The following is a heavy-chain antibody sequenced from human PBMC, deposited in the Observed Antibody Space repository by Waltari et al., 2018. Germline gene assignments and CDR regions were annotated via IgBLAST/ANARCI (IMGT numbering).Heavy chain of an antibody. CDR1: GASFGGFY. CDR2: ITHTGDS. Sequence: QVQLQQWGAGLLKPSETLSLTCGESGASFGGFYWSWIRQAPGKGLEWVGDITHTGDSNINPTLKGRLTISVDTSKRQFSLELTSVTPADTAVYCCGRAPATSWFGYSVYWGQGTVVTVSS. J-gene: IGHJ4*02. CDR3: GRAPATSWFGYSVY. D-gene: IGHD2-2*01. V-gene: IGHV4-34*01.